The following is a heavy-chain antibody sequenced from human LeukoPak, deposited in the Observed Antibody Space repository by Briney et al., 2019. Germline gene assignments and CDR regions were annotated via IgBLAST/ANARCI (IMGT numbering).Heavy chain of an antibody. CDR1: GFTFSSYG. V-gene: IGHV3-30*18. Sequence: PGRSLRLSCAASGFTFSSYGMHWVRQAPGKGLEWVAVISYDGSNKYYADSVKGRFTISRDNSKNTLYLQMNSLRAEDTAVYYCAKDGGDYGIAYWGQGTLVTVSS. CDR3: AKDGGDYGIAY. D-gene: IGHD4-17*01. CDR2: ISYDGSNK. J-gene: IGHJ4*02.